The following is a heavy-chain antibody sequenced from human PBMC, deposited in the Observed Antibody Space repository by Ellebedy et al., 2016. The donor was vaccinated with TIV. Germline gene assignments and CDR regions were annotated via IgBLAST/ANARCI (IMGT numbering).Heavy chain of an antibody. D-gene: IGHD3-10*01. CDR1: GFTVSSNS. J-gene: IGHJ4*02. CDR2: IYSGGGT. V-gene: IGHV3-66*01. Sequence: GESLKTSCAASGFTVSSNSMNSVRQAPGKGLEWVSVIYSGGGTSYADSVKGRFTIFRDTSKNTLFLQMNSLRAEDTAVYYCARKRLYGLDWGQGTLVTVSS. CDR3: ARKRLYGLD.